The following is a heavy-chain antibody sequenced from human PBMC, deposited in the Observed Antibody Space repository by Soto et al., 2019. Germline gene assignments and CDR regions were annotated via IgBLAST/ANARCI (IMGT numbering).Heavy chain of an antibody. CDR1: GGTFSSYT. Sequence: QVQLVQSGAEVKKPGSSVKVSCKASGGTFSSYTIRWVRQAPGQGLEWMGRIIPILGIANYAQKFQGRVTITADKSTSTAYIELSSLRSEDTAVYYCARAAGSLYFDLWGRGTLVTVSS. CDR2: IIPILGIA. J-gene: IGHJ2*01. D-gene: IGHD2-15*01. CDR3: ARAAGSLYFDL. V-gene: IGHV1-69*02.